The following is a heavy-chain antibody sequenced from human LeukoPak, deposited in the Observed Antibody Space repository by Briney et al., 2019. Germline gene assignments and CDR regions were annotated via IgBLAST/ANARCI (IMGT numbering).Heavy chain of an antibody. Sequence: GGSLRLSCAASGFTFSSYAMSWVRQAPGKGLEWVSAISGSGGSTYYADSVKGRFTIPRDNSKNTLYLQMNSLRAEDTAVYYCAKVTSSGWYGRPFDIWGQGTMVTVSS. V-gene: IGHV3-23*01. CDR3: AKVTSSGWYGRPFDI. CDR2: ISGSGGST. CDR1: GFTFSSYA. D-gene: IGHD6-19*01. J-gene: IGHJ3*02.